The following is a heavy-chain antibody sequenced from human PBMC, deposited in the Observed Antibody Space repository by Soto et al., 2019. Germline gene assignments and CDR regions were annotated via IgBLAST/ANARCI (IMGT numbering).Heavy chain of an antibody. CDR1: GFTFSSYG. Sequence: QVQLVESGGGVVQPGRSLRLSCAASGFTFSSYGMHWVRQAPGKGLEWVAVISYDGSNKYYADSVKGRFTISRDNSKNPLYLQMNSLRAEDTAVYYCAKETALSPYYYGMDVWGQGTTVTVSS. CDR2: ISYDGSNK. J-gene: IGHJ6*02. D-gene: IGHD1-1*01. V-gene: IGHV3-30*18. CDR3: AKETALSPYYYGMDV.